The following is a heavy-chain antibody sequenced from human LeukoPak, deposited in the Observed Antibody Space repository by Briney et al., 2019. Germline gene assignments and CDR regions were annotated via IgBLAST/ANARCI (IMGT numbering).Heavy chain of an antibody. D-gene: IGHD3-22*01. V-gene: IGHV4-59*01. J-gene: IGHJ4*02. Sequence: SETLSLTCTVSGGSISSYYWSWIRQPPGKGLEWVGYIYYSGSTSYNPSLKSRVTISVDTSKNQFSLKLSSVTAADTAVYYCVREAPYDSSGYYFDYWGQGTLVTVSS. CDR3: VREAPYDSSGYYFDY. CDR2: IYYSGST. CDR1: GGSISSYY.